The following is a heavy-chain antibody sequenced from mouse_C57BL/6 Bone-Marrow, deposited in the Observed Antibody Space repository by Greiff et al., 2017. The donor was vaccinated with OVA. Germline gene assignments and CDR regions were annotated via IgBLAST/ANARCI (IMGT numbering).Heavy chain of an antibody. CDR2: IWSGGST. CDR3: ARKNYGSSNWYFDV. J-gene: IGHJ1*03. D-gene: IGHD1-1*01. Sequence: VKLVESGPGLVQPSQSLSITCTVSGFSLTSYGVHWVRQSPGKGLEWLGVIWSGGSTDYNAAFISRLSISKDNSKSQVFFKMNSLQADDTAIYYCARKNYGSSNWYFDVWGTGTTVTVSS. CDR1: GFSLTSYG. V-gene: IGHV2-2*01.